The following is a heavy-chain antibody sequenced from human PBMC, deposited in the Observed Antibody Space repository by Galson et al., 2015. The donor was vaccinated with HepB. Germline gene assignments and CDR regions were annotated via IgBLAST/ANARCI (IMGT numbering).Heavy chain of an antibody. D-gene: IGHD4-17*01. J-gene: IGHJ4*02. Sequence: SVKVSCKASGYTFSTYSITWVRQAPGQGLEWMGWINTNTGNPTYAQGFTGRFVFSLDTSVSTAYLQISSLKAEDTAMYYCARMGTLTTKTTGDYWGQGTLVTVSS. V-gene: IGHV7-4-1*02. CDR2: INTNTGNP. CDR3: ARMGTLTTKTTGDY. CDR1: GYTFSTYS.